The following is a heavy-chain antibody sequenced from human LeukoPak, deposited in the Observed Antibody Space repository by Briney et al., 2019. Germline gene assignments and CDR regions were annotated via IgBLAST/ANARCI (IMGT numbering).Heavy chain of an antibody. D-gene: IGHD1-1*01. V-gene: IGHV3-30*03. CDR2: ISFDGSNQ. CDR3: ARDPDDNWNDLDS. J-gene: IGHJ4*02. CDR1: GFTFSSFG. Sequence: PGGSLRLSCAASGFTFSSFGMHWVRQAPGQGLEWVAVISFDGSNQYYADSVKGRFTISRDNAKNSLYLQMNSLRAEDTAVYYCARDPDDNWNDLDSWGQGTLVTVSS.